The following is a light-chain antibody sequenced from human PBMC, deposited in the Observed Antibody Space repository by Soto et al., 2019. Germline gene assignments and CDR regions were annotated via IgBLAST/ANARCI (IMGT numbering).Light chain of an antibody. J-gene: IGLJ3*02. CDR3: SSYTISSTWV. Sequence: QSVLTQPASVSGSPGQSITISCTESSSGGGEYKYASWYQQHPGTAPKLIIYDVSNRPSGVSNRFSGSKSDNTASLTISGLQAEDEADYYCSSYTISSTWVFGGGTKVTVL. CDR1: SSGGGEYKY. CDR2: DVS. V-gene: IGLV2-14*03.